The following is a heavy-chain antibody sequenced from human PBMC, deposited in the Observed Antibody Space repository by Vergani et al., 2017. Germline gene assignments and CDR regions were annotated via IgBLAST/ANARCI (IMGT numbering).Heavy chain of an antibody. CDR2: IYYSGST. CDR1: GGSISSSSYY. Sequence: QLQLQESGPGLVKPSETLSLTCTVSGGSISSSSYYWGWIRQPPGKGLEWIGSIYYSGSTYYNPSLKSRVTISVDTSKNQFSLKLSSVAAADTAVYYWARLRRTADAFDIWGQGTMVTVSS. CDR3: ARLRRTADAFDI. D-gene: IGHD3-10*01. V-gene: IGHV4-39*01. J-gene: IGHJ3*02.